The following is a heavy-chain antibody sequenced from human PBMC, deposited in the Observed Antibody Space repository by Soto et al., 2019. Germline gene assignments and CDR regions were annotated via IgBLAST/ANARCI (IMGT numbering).Heavy chain of an antibody. D-gene: IGHD3-22*01. CDR2: IYWDNDK. CDR1: GFSLRTSGVG. Sequence: SGPTLVNPTQTLTLTCTFSGFSLRTSGVGVGWIRQPPGKALEWLALIYWDNDKRYSPSLRSRLTTTKDTSKNQVVLTVANVDPVDTATYYFSLTYETPRRYFGFWYQGILVTGFS. V-gene: IGHV2-5*02. CDR3: SLTYETPRRYFGF. J-gene: IGHJ4*03.